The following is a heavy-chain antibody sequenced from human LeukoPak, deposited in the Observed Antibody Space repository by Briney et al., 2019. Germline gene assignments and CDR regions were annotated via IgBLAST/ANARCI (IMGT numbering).Heavy chain of an antibody. CDR3: AKDLNYYGSGIRSSIDY. CDR1: GFTFSSYG. CDR2: ISYDGSNK. V-gene: IGHV3-30*18. D-gene: IGHD3-10*01. J-gene: IGHJ4*02. Sequence: PGRSLRLSCAASGFTFSSYGMHWVRQAPGKGLEWVAVISYDGSNKYYADSVKGRFTISSDNSKNTLYLQMNSLRAEDTAVYYCAKDLNYYGSGIRSSIDYWGQGTLVIVSS.